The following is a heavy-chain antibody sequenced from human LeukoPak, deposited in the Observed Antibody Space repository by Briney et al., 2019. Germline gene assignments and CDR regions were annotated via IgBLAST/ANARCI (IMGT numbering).Heavy chain of an antibody. V-gene: IGHV3-7*01. CDR2: IKEDGSAQ. CDR3: AREVGYYYDSSGYYPI. J-gene: IGHJ4*02. Sequence: GGSLRLSCAASGFTFSRSWMCWVRQAPGKGLEWVANIKEDGSAQCYVDSVKGRFTISRDNAKNSLYLQMNSLRVEDTAVYYCAREVGYYYDSSGYYPIWGQGTLVTVSS. CDR1: GFTFSRSW. D-gene: IGHD3-22*01.